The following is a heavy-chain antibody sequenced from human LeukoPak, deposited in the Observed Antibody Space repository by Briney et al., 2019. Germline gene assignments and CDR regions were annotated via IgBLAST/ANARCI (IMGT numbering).Heavy chain of an antibody. CDR1: GFTFSGFS. V-gene: IGHV3-7*01. CDR2: IKQDGSER. Sequence: PGGSLRLSCAASGFTFSGFSMSWVRQSPTKGLEWVANIKQDGSERYYVDSVKGRFTISRDNAKNSLSLQMNNLRVEDTAVYYCARDNWNTEWGQGTLVTVSS. J-gene: IGHJ4*02. D-gene: IGHD1/OR15-1a*01. CDR3: ARDNWNTE.